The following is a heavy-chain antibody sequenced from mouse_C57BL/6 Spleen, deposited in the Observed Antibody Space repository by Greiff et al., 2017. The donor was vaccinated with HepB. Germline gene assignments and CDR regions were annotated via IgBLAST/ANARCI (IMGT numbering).Heavy chain of an antibody. D-gene: IGHD2-5*01. Sequence: EVKLMESGEGLVKPGGSLKLSCAASGFTFSSYAMSWVRQTPEKRLEWVAYISSGGDYIYYADTVKGRFTISRDNARNTLYLQMSSLKSEDTAMYYCTRGSNYGYYFDYWGQGTTLTVSS. CDR2: ISSGGDYI. CDR1: GFTFSSYA. CDR3: TRGSNYGYYFDY. J-gene: IGHJ2*01. V-gene: IGHV5-9-1*02.